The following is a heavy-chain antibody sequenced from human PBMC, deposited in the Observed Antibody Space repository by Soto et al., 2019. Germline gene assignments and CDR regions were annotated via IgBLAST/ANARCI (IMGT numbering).Heavy chain of an antibody. D-gene: IGHD2-2*01. Sequence: QVQLQESGPGLVKPSETLSLTCTVSGGSISSYYWSWIRQPPGKGLEWIGYIYYSGSTNYNPSLKSRVTISVDTSKNQFSLKLSSVTAADTAVYYCARRVFCSSTSCYADAFDIWGQGTMVTVSS. CDR1: GGSISSYY. J-gene: IGHJ3*02. CDR2: IYYSGST. CDR3: ARRVFCSSTSCYADAFDI. V-gene: IGHV4-59*08.